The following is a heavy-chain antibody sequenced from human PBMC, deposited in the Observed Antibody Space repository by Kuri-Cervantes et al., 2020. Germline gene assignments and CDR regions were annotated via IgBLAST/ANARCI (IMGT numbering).Heavy chain of an antibody. CDR2: FDPEDGET. CDR3: ATWSPEGHYYYYYGMDV. J-gene: IGHJ6*02. Sequence: ASVKVSCKVSGYTLTELSMHWVRQAPGKGLEWMGGFDPEDGETIYAQKFQGRVTMTEDTSTDTAYMELSSLRSEDTAVYYCATWSPEGHYYYYYGMDVWGQGTTVTVSS. D-gene: IGHD1-14*01. V-gene: IGHV1-24*01. CDR1: GYTLTELS.